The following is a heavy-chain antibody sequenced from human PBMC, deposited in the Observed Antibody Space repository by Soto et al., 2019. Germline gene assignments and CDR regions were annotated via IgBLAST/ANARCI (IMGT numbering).Heavy chain of an antibody. CDR1: GYTFTGYC. J-gene: IGHJ6*02. Sequence: QVQLVQSGAEVKKPGASVKVSCKASGYTFTGYCMHWVRQAPGEGLEWMGWINPNRGGTSYAQKLQGRVTMAKDTSIRTAYMELSRLRSDDTAVYYCARESSSSGYYGMDVWGQGTTVTVSS. V-gene: IGHV1-2*02. CDR2: INPNRGGT. CDR3: ARESSSSGYYGMDV. D-gene: IGHD6-6*01.